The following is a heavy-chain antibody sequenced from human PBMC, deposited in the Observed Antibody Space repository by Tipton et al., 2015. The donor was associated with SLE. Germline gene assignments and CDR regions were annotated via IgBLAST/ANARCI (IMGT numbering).Heavy chain of an antibody. CDR3: ARNRQQLVPSYWYFDL. CDR1: GFTFSSYE. D-gene: IGHD6-13*01. CDR2: ISSSGSTI. V-gene: IGHV3-48*03. J-gene: IGHJ2*01. Sequence: SLRLSCAASGFTFSSYEMNWVRQAPGKGLEWVSYISSSGSTIYYADSVKGRFTISRDNAKNSLYLQMNSLRAEDTAVYYCARNRQQLVPSYWYFDLWGRGTLVTVSS.